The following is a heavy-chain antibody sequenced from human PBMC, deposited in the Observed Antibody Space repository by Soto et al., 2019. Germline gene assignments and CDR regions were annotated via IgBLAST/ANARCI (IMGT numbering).Heavy chain of an antibody. J-gene: IGHJ6*02. D-gene: IGHD1-26*01. CDR2: INPNSGGT. CDR1: GYTFTGYY. Sequence: QVQLVQSGAEVKKPVASVKVSCKASGYTFTGYYMHWVRQAPGQGLEWMGWINPNSGGTNYAQKFQGRVTMTTDTSTSTAYMELRSLRSDDTAVYYCARENGVGATTLYYYGMDVWGQGTTVTVSS. V-gene: IGHV1-2*02. CDR3: ARENGVGATTLYYYGMDV.